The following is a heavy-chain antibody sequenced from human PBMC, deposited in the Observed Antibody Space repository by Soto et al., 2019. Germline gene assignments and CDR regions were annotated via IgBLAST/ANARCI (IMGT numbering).Heavy chain of an antibody. D-gene: IGHD2-2*01. CDR3: AKQDCSSSSCYELGDYFYYYMDV. V-gene: IGHV3-23*01. CDR1: GVTFNNYA. J-gene: IGHJ6*03. CDR2: ISDNGVTT. Sequence: GGSLRLSCAASGVTFNNYAMSWVRQAPGKGLEWVSVISDNGVTTYYADSVKGRFTISRDSSKNTLYLQMSSLRAEDTAVYYCAKQDCSSSSCYELGDYFYYYMDVWGKGTTVTVSS.